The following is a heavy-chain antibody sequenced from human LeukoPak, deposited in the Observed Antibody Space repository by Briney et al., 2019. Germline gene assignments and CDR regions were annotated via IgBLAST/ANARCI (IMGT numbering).Heavy chain of an antibody. J-gene: IGHJ6*03. CDR3: ARDLHDYGDYKGGYYYYMDV. V-gene: IGHV3-7*01. CDR1: GFTFSSYW. CDR2: IKQDGSEK. Sequence: SGGSLRLSCAVSGFTFSSYWMSWVRQAPGKGLEWVANIKQDGSEKYYVDSVKGRFTISRDNAKNSLYLQMNSLRAEDTAVYYCARDLHDYGDYKGGYYYYMDVWGKGTTVTVSS. D-gene: IGHD4-17*01.